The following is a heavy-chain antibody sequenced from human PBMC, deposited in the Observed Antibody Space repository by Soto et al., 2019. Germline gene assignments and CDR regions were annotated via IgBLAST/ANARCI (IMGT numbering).Heavy chain of an antibody. CDR3: AKAQVYTSSWRLPGY. Sequence: GGSLRLSCAASGFTFSSYAMSWVRQAPGKGLEWVSTISGSGDTSYYADSVKGRFTISRDSSKNTLYLQMNSLRVEDTAIYYCAKAQVYTSSWRLPGYWGQGTLVTVSS. CDR1: GFTFSSYA. D-gene: IGHD6-13*01. CDR2: ISGSGDTS. V-gene: IGHV3-23*01. J-gene: IGHJ4*02.